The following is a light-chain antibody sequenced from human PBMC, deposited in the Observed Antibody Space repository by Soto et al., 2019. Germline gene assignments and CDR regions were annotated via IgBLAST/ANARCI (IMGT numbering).Light chain of an antibody. J-gene: IGKJ3*01. CDR2: TAS. V-gene: IGKV1-39*01. Sequence: DIQMTQSPSSLSASVGDRVTITCWASQSISIYLNWYQQKPGKAPQLLIYTASNLQSGVPSRFSGSGSGTDFTLTISSLQPEDFATYYCQESFSTPRVTFGPGTKVDIK. CDR3: QESFSTPRVT. CDR1: QSISIY.